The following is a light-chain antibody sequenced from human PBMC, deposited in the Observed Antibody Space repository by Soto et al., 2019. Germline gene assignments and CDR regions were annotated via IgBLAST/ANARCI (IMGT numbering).Light chain of an antibody. CDR3: SSYTSSSTLYV. J-gene: IGLJ1*01. CDR1: SSDVGRYDL. V-gene: IGLV2-14*02. CDR2: EVT. Sequence: QSVLTQPASVSGSPGQSITISCTGSSSDVGRYDLVSWYQQHPGKVPKLIIHEVTKRSSGLSNRFSGSKSGNTASLTISGLQAEDEADYYCSSYTSSSTLYVFGTGTKVTVL.